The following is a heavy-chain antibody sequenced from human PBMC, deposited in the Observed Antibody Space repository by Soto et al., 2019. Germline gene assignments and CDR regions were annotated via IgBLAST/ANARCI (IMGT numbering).Heavy chain of an antibody. Sequence: ASVKVSCQASGGTFSSYAISWVRQAPGQGLEWMGGIIPIFGTANYAQKFQGRVTITADESTSTAYMELSSLRSEDTAVYYCARGNQLLLNSFDYWGQGTLVTVSS. D-gene: IGHD2-2*01. J-gene: IGHJ4*02. CDR1: GGTFSSYA. CDR2: IIPIFGTA. V-gene: IGHV1-69*13. CDR3: ARGNQLLLNSFDY.